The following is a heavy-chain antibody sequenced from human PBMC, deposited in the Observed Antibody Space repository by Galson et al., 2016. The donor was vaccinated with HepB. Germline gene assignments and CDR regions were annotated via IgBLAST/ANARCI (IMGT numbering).Heavy chain of an antibody. CDR1: RYTFTDQY. D-gene: IGHD2-15*01. CDR3: ASKHCRGVDCHLPFFDF. Sequence: SVKVSCKASRYTFTDQYVHWVRQAPGQGLEWMGWIDPNTGGTNYAQKFQGRVTMTGDTSLSTAYMELSRLTSEDTAVYYCASKHCRGVDCHLPFFDFWGPGSLVTVSS. V-gene: IGHV1-2*02. CDR2: IDPNTGGT. J-gene: IGHJ4*02.